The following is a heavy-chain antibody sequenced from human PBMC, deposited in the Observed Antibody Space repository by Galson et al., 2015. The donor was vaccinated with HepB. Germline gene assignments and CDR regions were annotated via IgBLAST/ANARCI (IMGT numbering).Heavy chain of an antibody. D-gene: IGHD5-12*01. J-gene: IGHJ4*02. CDR2: IRSKAYGGTT. CDR1: GFTFGDYT. Sequence: SLRLSCAASGFTFGDYTMSWFRQAPGKGLEWVGSIRSKAYGGTTEYVASGKLRFTISRQDSKSIAHMQINSLKTEDTAVYNCTEDRKGGYGPCDYGGRGTLVTVSS. V-gene: IGHV3-49*03. CDR3: TEDRKGGYGPCDY.